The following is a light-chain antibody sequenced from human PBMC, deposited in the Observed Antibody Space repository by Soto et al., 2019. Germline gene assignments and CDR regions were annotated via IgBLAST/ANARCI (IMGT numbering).Light chain of an antibody. V-gene: IGKV3-11*01. J-gene: IGKJ2*01. CDR1: QSVSSY. CDR2: DAS. CDR3: QQRSNWPPRYT. Sequence: EMVWTQAPATLSLSPEERATLSCSASQSVSSYLACYQQKPGQAPRLLIYDASNRATGIPARFSGSGSGTDFTLTISSLEPEDFAVYYCQQRSNWPPRYTFGQGTKLEIQ.